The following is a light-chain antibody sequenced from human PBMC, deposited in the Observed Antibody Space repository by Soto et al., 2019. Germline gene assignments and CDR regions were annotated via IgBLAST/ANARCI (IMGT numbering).Light chain of an antibody. J-gene: IGKJ1*01. CDR3: QQRTNSPRT. CDR1: QSVSNY. V-gene: IGKV3-11*01. CDR2: DAS. Sequence: EIVLTQSPATLSLSPGERATLSCRASQSVSNYLAWYQQKPGQTPRLLIYDASNRATGIPARFSSSGSGTDFTLNISSLEHANIALYYSQQRTNSPRTFGQRTNVEFK.